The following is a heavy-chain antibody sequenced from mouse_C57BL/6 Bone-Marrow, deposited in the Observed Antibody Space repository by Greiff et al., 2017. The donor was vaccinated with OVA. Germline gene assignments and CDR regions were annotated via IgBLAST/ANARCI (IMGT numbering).Heavy chain of an antibody. D-gene: IGHD1-1*01. V-gene: IGHV5-12*01. CDR2: ISNGGGST. J-gene: IGHJ4*01. CDR1: GFTFSDYY. CDR3: ARHFTTVVASYYYAMDY. Sequence: EVKVVESGGGLVQPGGSLKLSCAASGFTFSDYYMYWVRQTPEKRLEWVAYISNGGGSTYYPDTVKGRFTISRDNAKNTLYLQMSRLKSEDTAMYYCARHFTTVVASYYYAMDYWGQGTSVTVSS.